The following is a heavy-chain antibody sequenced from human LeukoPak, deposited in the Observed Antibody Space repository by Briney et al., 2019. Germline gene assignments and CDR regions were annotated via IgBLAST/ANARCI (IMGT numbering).Heavy chain of an antibody. J-gene: IGHJ4*02. D-gene: IGHD6-6*01. CDR2: ISGSGGST. CDR1: GFTFSSYA. CDR3: RGEGSSSSFDY. Sequence: GGSLRLSCAASGFTFSSYAMSWVRQAPGKGLEWVSAISGSGGSTYYADSVKGRFTISRGNSKNTLYLQMNSLRAEDTAVYYCRGEGSSSSFDYWGQGTLVTVSS. V-gene: IGHV3-23*01.